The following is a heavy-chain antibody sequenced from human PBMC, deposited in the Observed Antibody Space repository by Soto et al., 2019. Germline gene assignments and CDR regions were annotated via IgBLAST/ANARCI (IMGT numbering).Heavy chain of an antibody. Sequence: EDLVESGGGLVKPGGSLTLSCVASGFTFANHRMNWVRQAPGRGLEWVASISGSGKDTFYRDSVKGRFTISRDNAESSLVLQMNRLTVDDTAVYDCARAHVVRTSSYYCGMDVWGPGTTVTVSS. V-gene: IGHV3-21*06. CDR1: GFTFANHR. CDR2: ISGSGKDT. D-gene: IGHD6-6*01. CDR3: ARAHVVRTSSYYCGMDV. J-gene: IGHJ6*02.